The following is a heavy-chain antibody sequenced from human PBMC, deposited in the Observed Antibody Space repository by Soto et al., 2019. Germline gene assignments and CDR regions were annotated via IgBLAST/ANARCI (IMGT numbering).Heavy chain of an antibody. CDR3: ARDYCSGGGCYYDY. V-gene: IGHV1-18*01. J-gene: IGHJ4*02. D-gene: IGHD2-15*01. Sequence: GASVKVSCKASGYTFTSYGISWVRQAPGQGLEWMGWISAYNGNTNYAQNLQGRVTMTTDTSASTAYMELRSLRSDDTAVYYCARDYCSGGGCYYDYWGLGTLVTVSS. CDR1: GYTFTSYG. CDR2: ISAYNGNT.